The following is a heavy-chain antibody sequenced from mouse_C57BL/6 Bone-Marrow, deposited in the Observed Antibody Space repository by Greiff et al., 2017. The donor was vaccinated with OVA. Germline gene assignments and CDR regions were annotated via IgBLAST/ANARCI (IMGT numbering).Heavy chain of an antibody. J-gene: IGHJ3*01. CDR3: TTWRDGYLFAY. D-gene: IGHD2-3*01. CDR2: IDPENGDT. Sequence: VQLQQSGAELVRPGASVKLSCTASGFNIKDDYMHWVKQRPEQGLEWIGWIDPENGDTEYASKFQGKATITADTSSNTAYLQLSSLTSEDTAVYYCTTWRDGYLFAYWGQGTLVTVSA. CDR1: GFNIKDDY. V-gene: IGHV14-4*01.